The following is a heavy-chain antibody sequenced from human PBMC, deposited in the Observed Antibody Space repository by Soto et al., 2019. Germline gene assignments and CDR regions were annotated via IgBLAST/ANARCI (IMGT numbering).Heavy chain of an antibody. J-gene: IGHJ4*02. V-gene: IGHV3-30*18. D-gene: IGHD3-3*01. CDR3: AKKSGSRWFLDY. CDR1: GFTFSSYG. CDR2: ISYDGSNK. Sequence: QVQLVESGGGVVQPGRSLRLSCAASGFTFSSYGMHWVRQAPGKGLEWVAVISYDGSNKYYADSVKGRFTISRDNSKNTLYLQMNSLRAEDTAVYYCAKKSGSRWFLDYWGQGTLVTVSS.